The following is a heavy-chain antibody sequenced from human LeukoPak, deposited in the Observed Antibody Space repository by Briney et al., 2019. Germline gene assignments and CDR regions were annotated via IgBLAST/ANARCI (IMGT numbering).Heavy chain of an antibody. Sequence: SETLSLTCTVSGGSISTSIYYWGWIRQPPGKGLEWIGSVYYSGSTYYNPSLKSRVTISIDTSKNQFSLKLSSVTAADTAVYYCARVTDWNDFDYWGQGTLVTVSS. CDR2: VYYSGST. CDR1: GGSISTSIYY. V-gene: IGHV4-39*01. D-gene: IGHD1-1*01. J-gene: IGHJ4*02. CDR3: ARVTDWNDFDY.